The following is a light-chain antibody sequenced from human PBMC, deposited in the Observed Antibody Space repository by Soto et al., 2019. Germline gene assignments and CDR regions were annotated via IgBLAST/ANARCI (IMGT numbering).Light chain of an antibody. Sequence: QMTQSPSSLSASVGEKIIITCRASRDVGSDVSWYQQKPGQAPKLLIYAASNLYTGVPSRFSGSRSGTEFTLTISSLPPEDFASYYCLQDYGDSWTFGHGTKVEIE. CDR1: RDVGSD. CDR3: LQDYGDSWT. V-gene: IGKV1-6*01. CDR2: AAS. J-gene: IGKJ1*01.